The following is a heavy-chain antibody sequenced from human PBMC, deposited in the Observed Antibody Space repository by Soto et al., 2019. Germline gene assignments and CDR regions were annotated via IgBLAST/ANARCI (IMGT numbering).Heavy chain of an antibody. J-gene: IGHJ6*03. CDR2: ISSSSSYI. CDR3: ARRGYGSRWPNVYLDV. CDR1: GFTFSSYS. D-gene: IGHD6-13*01. Sequence: GGSXRLSCAASGFTFSSYSMNWVRQAPGKGLEWVSSISSSSSYIYYADSVKGRFTISRDNAKNSLYLQMNSLRAEDTAVYYCARRGYGSRWPNVYLDVWGKGTTVTVSS. V-gene: IGHV3-21*01.